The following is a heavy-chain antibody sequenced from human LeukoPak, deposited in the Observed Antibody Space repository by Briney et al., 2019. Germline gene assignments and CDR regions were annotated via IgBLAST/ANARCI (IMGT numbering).Heavy chain of an antibody. J-gene: IGHJ2*01. Sequence: SVPVPRKASGGTFSSYAISWVRQAPGQGLEWMGGIIPIFGTANYAQKFQGRVTITADESTSTAYMELSSLRSEDTAVYYCASSPVAGTHWYFDLWAGSPLHTVSS. CDR1: GGTFSSYA. CDR2: IIPIFGTA. D-gene: IGHD6-19*01. CDR3: ASSPVAGTHWYFDL. V-gene: IGHV1-69*01.